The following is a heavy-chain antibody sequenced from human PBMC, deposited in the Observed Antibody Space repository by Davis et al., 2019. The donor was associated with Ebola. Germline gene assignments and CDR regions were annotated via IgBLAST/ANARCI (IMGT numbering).Heavy chain of an antibody. CDR1: RFTFSNYW. D-gene: IGHD3-22*01. CDR3: ARDTRPLYYDSSGYYL. V-gene: IGHV3-7*03. Sequence: GGSLRLSCAASRFTFSNYWMSWVRQAPGKGLEWVADIKQDGSEKNYVDSVKGRFTISRDNAKNSLYLQMNSLRAEDTAVYYCARDTRPLYYDSSGYYLWGQGTLVTVSS. J-gene: IGHJ1*01. CDR2: IKQDGSEK.